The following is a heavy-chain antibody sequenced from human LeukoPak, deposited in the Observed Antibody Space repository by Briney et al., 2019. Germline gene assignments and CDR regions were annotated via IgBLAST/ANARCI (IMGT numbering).Heavy chain of an antibody. CDR2: LYRGGSS. V-gene: IGHV3-53*01. J-gene: IGHJ4*02. D-gene: IGHD3-22*01. Sequence: PGGSLRLSCEASGFSVGDNYMTWVSQAPGKGLEWVSVLYRGGSSIYADSVRGRFTISRDRDNNTLYLQMNDLRAEDTAVYYCVRDYFTDTDGYYEHYLDIWGQGTLVTVSS. CDR3: VRDYFTDTDGYYEHYLDI. CDR1: GFSVGDNY.